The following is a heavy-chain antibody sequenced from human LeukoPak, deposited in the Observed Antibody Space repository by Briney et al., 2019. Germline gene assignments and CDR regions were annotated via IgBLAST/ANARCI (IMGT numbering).Heavy chain of an antibody. CDR3: ARDKYYDYVWGSYRPDY. V-gene: IGHV1-2*06. Sequence: ASVRVSCKASGYTFTGYYMHWVRQAPGQGLEWMGRINPNSGGTNYAQKFQGRVTMTRDTSISTAYMELSRLRYDDTAVYYCARDKYYDYVWGSYRPDYWGQGTLVTVSS. CDR1: GYTFTGYY. J-gene: IGHJ4*02. D-gene: IGHD3-16*02. CDR2: INPNSGGT.